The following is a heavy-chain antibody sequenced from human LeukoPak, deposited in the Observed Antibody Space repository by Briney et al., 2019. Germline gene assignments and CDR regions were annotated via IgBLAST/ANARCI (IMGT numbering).Heavy chain of an antibody. D-gene: IGHD6-6*01. V-gene: IGHV3-23*01. CDR2: ISGSGGST. CDR1: GFTFSSYA. Sequence: PGGSLTPSCAASGFTFSSYAMSWVRQTPGKRAEWVSAISGSGGSTYYADSVKGRFTISRDNSKNTLYLQMNSLRAEDTAVYYCAKDRARSSIAARPGFDYWGQGTLVTVSS. J-gene: IGHJ4*02. CDR3: AKDRARSSIAARPGFDY.